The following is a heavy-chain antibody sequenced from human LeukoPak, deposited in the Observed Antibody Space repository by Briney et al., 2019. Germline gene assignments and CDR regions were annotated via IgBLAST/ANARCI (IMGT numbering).Heavy chain of an antibody. V-gene: IGHV3-9*01. Sequence: GGSLRLSCAASGFSFDKYAMHWVRQSPGKGLEWVSGISWDSGSRVYADAVKGRFTISRDNSKNTLYLQMNSLRAEDTAVYYCAKDPDTAMGLVDYWGQGTLVTVSS. CDR2: ISWDSGSR. D-gene: IGHD5-18*01. CDR1: GFSFDKYA. J-gene: IGHJ4*02. CDR3: AKDPDTAMGLVDY.